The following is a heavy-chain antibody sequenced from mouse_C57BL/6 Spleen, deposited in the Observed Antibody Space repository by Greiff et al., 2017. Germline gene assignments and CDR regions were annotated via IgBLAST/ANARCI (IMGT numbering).Heavy chain of an antibody. CDR3: TRGGSRNYWYFDV. CDR1: GYTFTDYE. D-gene: IGHD1-1*01. CDR2: IDPETGGT. V-gene: IGHV1-15*01. J-gene: IGHJ1*03. Sequence: QVQLKQSGAELVRPGASVTLSCKASGYTFTDYEMHWVKQTPVHGLEWIGAIDPETGGTAYNQKFKGKAILTADKSSSTAYMELRSLTSEDSAVYYCTRGGSRNYWYFDVWGTGTTVTVSS.